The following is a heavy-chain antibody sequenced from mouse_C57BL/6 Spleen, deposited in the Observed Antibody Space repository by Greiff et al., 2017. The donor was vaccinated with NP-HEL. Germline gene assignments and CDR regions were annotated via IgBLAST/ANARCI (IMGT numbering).Heavy chain of an antibody. V-gene: IGHV1-19*01. J-gene: IGHJ4*01. CDR2: INPYNGGT. D-gene: IGHD1-1*01. Sequence: EVQLQQSGPVLVKPGASVKMSCKASGYTFTDYYMNWVKQSHGKSLEWIGVINPYNGGTSYNQKFKGKATLTVDKSSSTAYMELNSLTSEDSAVYYCARKHYGSRFAMDYWGQGTSVTVSS. CDR1: GYTFTDYY. CDR3: ARKHYGSRFAMDY.